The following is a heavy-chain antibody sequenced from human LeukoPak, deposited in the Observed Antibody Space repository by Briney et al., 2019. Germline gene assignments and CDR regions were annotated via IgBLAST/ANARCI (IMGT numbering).Heavy chain of an antibody. J-gene: IGHJ4*02. V-gene: IGHV3-7*01. CDR2: IKNDGGEK. D-gene: IGHD5-24*01. Sequence: GGSLRLSCVASRFTFSNYWMTWVRQAPGKGLERVANIKNDGGEKYYMESMKGRFTISRDNAKNSLYLQMNSLTVEDTAVYYCARDMGWQQFDQWGQGTLVTVSS. CDR3: ARDMGWQQFDQ. CDR1: RFTFSNYW.